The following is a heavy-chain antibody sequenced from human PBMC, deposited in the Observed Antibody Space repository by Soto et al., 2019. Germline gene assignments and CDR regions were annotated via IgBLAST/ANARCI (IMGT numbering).Heavy chain of an antibody. J-gene: IGHJ5*02. CDR2: IWYDGSNT. D-gene: IGHD2-21*01. V-gene: IGHV3-33*01. CDR3: ASSVA. CDR1: GFIFRSYG. Sequence: PGGSLRLSCAASGFIFRSYGMHWVRQAPGKGLEWVAVIWYDGSNTYYADPVKGRFTISRDNSKNTLFLQMNSLRAEDTAVYYCASSVAWGRGTLVTVSS.